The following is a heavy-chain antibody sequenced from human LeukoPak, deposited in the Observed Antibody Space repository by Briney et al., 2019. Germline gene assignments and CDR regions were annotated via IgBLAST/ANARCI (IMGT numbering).Heavy chain of an antibody. D-gene: IGHD5-12*01. V-gene: IGHV4-39*01. CDR2: IYYSGTT. J-gene: IGHJ6*03. CDR1: GGSFSSSDYY. CDR3: ARGQRLFGYYYYYMDV. Sequence: SETLSLTCTVSGGSFSSSDYYWGWIRQPPGKGLEWIGSIYYSGTTYYNPSLKSRVTISVDTSKKQFSLKLRSVTAADTAVYYCARGQRLFGYYYYYMDVWGKGSTVTVSS.